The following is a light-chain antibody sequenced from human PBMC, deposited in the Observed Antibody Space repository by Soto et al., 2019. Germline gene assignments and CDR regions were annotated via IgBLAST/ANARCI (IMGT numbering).Light chain of an antibody. Sequence: EIVLPQSPGTLSLSPGERATLSCRSSQSVSSYLAWYQQKPGQAPRLLLYAASNRASGIPDRFSGSGSGTDFTLTISRLEPEDFAVYYCQQYGSSGTFGQGTKVDIK. V-gene: IGKV3-20*01. CDR2: AAS. J-gene: IGKJ1*01. CDR1: QSVSSY. CDR3: QQYGSSGT.